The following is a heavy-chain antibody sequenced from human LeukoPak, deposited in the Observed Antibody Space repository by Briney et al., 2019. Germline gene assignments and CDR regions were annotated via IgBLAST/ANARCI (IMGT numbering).Heavy chain of an antibody. CDR1: GFTFSSYW. J-gene: IGHJ4*02. CDR3: ATNIVGAMYYFDY. D-gene: IGHD1-26*01. CDR2: INSDGSST. V-gene: IGHV3-74*01. Sequence: PGGSLRLSCAASGFTFSSYWMHWVRQAPGKGLVWVSRINSDGSSTSYADSVKGRLTISGDNAKNTLYLQMNSLRAEDTAVYYCATNIVGAMYYFDYWGQGTLVTVSS.